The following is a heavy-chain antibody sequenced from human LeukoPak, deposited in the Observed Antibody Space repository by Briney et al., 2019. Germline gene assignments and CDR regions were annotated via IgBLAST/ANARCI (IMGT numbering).Heavy chain of an antibody. Sequence: PGGSLRLSCAAYGFTFSSYAMSWVRQAPGKGLEWVSAISGSGGSTYYADSVKGRFTISRDNSKNTLYLQMNSLRAEDTAVYYCAKDRYCSSTSCHDAFDIWGQGTMVTVSS. CDR2: ISGSGGST. V-gene: IGHV3-23*01. J-gene: IGHJ3*02. CDR1: GFTFSSYA. D-gene: IGHD2-2*01. CDR3: AKDRYCSSTSCHDAFDI.